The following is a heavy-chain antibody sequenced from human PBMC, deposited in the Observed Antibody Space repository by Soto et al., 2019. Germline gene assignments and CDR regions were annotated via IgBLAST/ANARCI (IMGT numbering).Heavy chain of an antibody. V-gene: IGHV4-34*01. Sequence: QLQLQQWGSGPLRPLETLSLTCGVSGGSFSGYYWAWIRQSPGKGLEWIGEINDRGSINYNPSLKSRGSISVFTSKNHYSRNLRSVTAADTAVYYSARESHDILPGPRWVLYFDLWGRGTLVTVSS. D-gene: IGHD3-9*01. CDR2: INDRGSI. J-gene: IGHJ2*01. CDR3: ARESHDILPGPRWVLYFDL. CDR1: GGSFSGYY.